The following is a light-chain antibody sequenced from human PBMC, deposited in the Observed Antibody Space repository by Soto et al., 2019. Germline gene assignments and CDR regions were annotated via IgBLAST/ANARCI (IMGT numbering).Light chain of an antibody. CDR3: QQYNKWPLT. Sequence: IVMTQSPATLSVSPGEGATLSCRASETISRDLAWYQQKPGQSPRLLIFGAFTRATGVPVRFSGSGFGTEFTLTVSSLQSEDVAVYFCQQYNKWPLTFGGGTRVEIK. J-gene: IGKJ4*01. V-gene: IGKV3D-15*01. CDR2: GAF. CDR1: ETISRD.